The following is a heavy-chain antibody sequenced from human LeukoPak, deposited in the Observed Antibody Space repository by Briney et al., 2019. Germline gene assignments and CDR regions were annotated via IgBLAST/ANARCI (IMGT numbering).Heavy chain of an antibody. V-gene: IGHV3-21*01. CDR1: EFTFSSYR. CDR2: ISSGSIEI. J-gene: IGHJ4*02. D-gene: IGHD6-13*01. Sequence: PGGSLRLFCAASEFTFSSYRMDWVRQAPGKGLEWVASISSGSIEIYYADAVKGRFTISRDNAKNSLYLQMSSLRGEDTAVYYCARGGYSHYDYWGPGTLVTVSS. CDR3: ARGGYSHYDY.